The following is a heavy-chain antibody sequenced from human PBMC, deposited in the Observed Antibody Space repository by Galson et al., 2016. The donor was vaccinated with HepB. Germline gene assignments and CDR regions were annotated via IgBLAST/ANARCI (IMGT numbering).Heavy chain of an antibody. CDR2: ITWNSGTI. J-gene: IGHJ4*02. D-gene: IGHD3-10*01. CDR1: GFNFLDYG. V-gene: IGHV3-9*01. CDR3: AKAGFGSGSYPFDH. Sequence: SLRLSCAASGFNFLDYGMHWVRQAPGKGLEWISGITWNSGTIGYADSVKGRFSISNDNAKSSLYLHMNSLRAEDTALYYCAKAGFGSGSYPFDHWGQGNLVTVSS.